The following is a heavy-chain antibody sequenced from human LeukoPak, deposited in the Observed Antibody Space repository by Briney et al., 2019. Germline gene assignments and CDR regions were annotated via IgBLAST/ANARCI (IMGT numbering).Heavy chain of an antibody. D-gene: IGHD3-10*01. CDR2: ISSSGSTI. Sequence: GGSLRLSCAASGFTFSDYCMSWIRQAPGKGLEWVSYISSSGSTIYYADSVKGRFTISRDNAKNSLYLQMNCLRAEDTAVYYCARQSLWFGEAPPYFDYWGQGTLVTVSS. J-gene: IGHJ4*02. CDR3: ARQSLWFGEAPPYFDY. CDR1: GFTFSDYC. V-gene: IGHV3-11*01.